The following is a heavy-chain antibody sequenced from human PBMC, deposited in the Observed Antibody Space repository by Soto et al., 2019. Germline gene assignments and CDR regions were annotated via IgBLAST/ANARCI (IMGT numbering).Heavy chain of an antibody. CDR3: AREVGGSSYYYYYYGMDV. Sequence: VGSLRLSCAASGFTFSSYGMHWVRQAPGKGLEWVAVIWYDGSNKYYADSVKGRFTISRDNSKNTLYLQMNSLRAEDTAVYYCAREVGGSSYYYYYYGMDVWGQGTTVTVSS. CDR2: IWYDGSNK. J-gene: IGHJ6*02. D-gene: IGHD1-26*01. CDR1: GFTFSSYG. V-gene: IGHV3-33*01.